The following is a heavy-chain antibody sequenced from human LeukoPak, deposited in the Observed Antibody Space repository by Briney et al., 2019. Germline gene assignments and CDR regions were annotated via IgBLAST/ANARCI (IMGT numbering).Heavy chain of an antibody. D-gene: IGHD2-15*01. CDR3: ARYCSGGSCYEFDP. V-gene: IGHV4-30-4*01. CDR1: GGSISSGDYY. Sequence: SETLSLTCTVSGGSISSGDYYWSWIRQPPGKGLEWTGYIYYSGSTYYNPSLKSRVTISVDTSKNQFSLKLSSVTAADTAVYYCARYCSGGSCYEFDPWGQGTLVTVSS. J-gene: IGHJ5*02. CDR2: IYYSGST.